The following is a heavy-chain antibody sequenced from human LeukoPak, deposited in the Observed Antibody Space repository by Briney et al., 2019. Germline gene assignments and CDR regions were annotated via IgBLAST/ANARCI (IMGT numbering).Heavy chain of an antibody. V-gene: IGHV3-23*01. D-gene: IGHD3-16*02. CDR2: ISGSGGST. Sequence: GGSLRLSCAASGCTFSSYAMSWVRQAPGKGLEWVSAISGSGGSTYYPDSVKGRFTISRDNFKNMLYLQMNSAGADDKDVYCPAKDNLVRRPPYDYVWGSYRYSPYYFDLWGQGTLVPVSS. CDR1: GCTFSSYA. J-gene: IGHJ4*02. CDR3: AKDNLVRRPPYDYVWGSYRYSPYYFDL.